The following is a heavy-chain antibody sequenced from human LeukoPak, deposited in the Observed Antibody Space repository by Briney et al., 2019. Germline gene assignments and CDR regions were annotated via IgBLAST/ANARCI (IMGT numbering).Heavy chain of an antibody. CDR1: GGSISSGSYY. D-gene: IGHD6-13*01. V-gene: IGHV4-61*02. CDR3: ARGPSDSSSWYYYYYMDV. J-gene: IGHJ6*03. CDR2: IYTSGST. Sequence: SQTLSLTCTVSGGSISSGSYYWSWIRQPAGTGLEWLGRIYTSGSTNYNPSLKSRVTISVDTSKNQFSLKLSSVTAADTAVYYCARGPSDSSSWYYYYYMDVWGKGTTVTISS.